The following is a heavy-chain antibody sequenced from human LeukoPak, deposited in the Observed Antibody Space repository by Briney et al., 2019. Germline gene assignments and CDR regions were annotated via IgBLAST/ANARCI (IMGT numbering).Heavy chain of an antibody. CDR1: GGTFSSYA. CDR2: IIPILGIA. J-gene: IGHJ4*02. V-gene: IGHV1-69*04. D-gene: IGHD4-17*01. CDR3: ARGVYGDYELLFDY. Sequence: SVKVSRKASGGTFSSYAISWVRQAPGQGLEWMGRIIPILGIANYAQKFQGRVTITADKSTSTAYMELSSLRSEDTAVYYCARGVYGDYELLFDYWGQGTLVTVSS.